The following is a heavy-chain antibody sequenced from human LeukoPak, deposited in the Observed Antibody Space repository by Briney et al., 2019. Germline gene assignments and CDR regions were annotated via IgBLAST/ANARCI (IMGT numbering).Heavy chain of an antibody. D-gene: IGHD6-13*01. CDR2: INPNSGGT. J-gene: IGHJ6*02. CDR3: ARVRIGQQLDKYYYYAMDV. V-gene: IGHV1-2*02. CDR1: RYTFTDYY. Sequence: ASVKVSCEASRYTFTDYYMHWVRPAPAKGLEWMGWINPNSGGTNYAQKFQGRVTMTTDTSISTAYMEVSRLRSDDTAVYYCARVRIGQQLDKYYYYAMDVWGQGTTVTVSS.